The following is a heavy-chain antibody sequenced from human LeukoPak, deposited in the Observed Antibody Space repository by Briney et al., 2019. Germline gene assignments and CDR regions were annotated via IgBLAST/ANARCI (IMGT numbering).Heavy chain of an antibody. J-gene: IGHJ4*02. Sequence: ASVKVSCKASGHTFTSYGISWVRQAPGQGLEWMGWISAYNGNTNYAQKLQGRVTMTTDTSTSTAYMELRSLRSDDTAVYYCARDLTVDYYGSGNRPWYPDYWGQGTLVTVSS. CDR2: ISAYNGNT. V-gene: IGHV1-18*01. D-gene: IGHD3-10*01. CDR1: GHTFTSYG. CDR3: ARDLTVDYYGSGNRPWYPDY.